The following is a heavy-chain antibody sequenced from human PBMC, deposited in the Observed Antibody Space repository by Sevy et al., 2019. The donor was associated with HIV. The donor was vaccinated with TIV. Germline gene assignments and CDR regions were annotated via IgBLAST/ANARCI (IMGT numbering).Heavy chain of an antibody. CDR1: GFTFNIYS. CDR2: LSFGCGKI. D-gene: IGHD2-8*01. Sequence: GGSLRLPCAASGFTFNIYSMSWVRQTPGKGLEWVATLSFGCGKINHADSVKGRFTTSRDDSKNAVYLQMNNLRVEDTAIYYCAREGCTKPHDYWGQGTLVTVSS. CDR3: AREGCTKPHDY. V-gene: IGHV3-23*01. J-gene: IGHJ4*02.